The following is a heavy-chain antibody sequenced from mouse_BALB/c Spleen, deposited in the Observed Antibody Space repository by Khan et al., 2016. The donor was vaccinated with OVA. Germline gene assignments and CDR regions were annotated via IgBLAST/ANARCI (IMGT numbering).Heavy chain of an antibody. CDR1: GFTFSSYA. Sequence: EVELVESGGGLVKPGGSLKLSCAASGFTFSSYAVSWVRQTPEKRLEWVATINSDGAYTYYPDSVKGRFTISRDNAMNTLYLQLSSLRSEDTAMYYWARHSCGPFAYWGQGTLVTVSA. CDR3: ARHSCGPFAY. V-gene: IGHV5-9-3*01. D-gene: IGHD1-1*01. CDR2: INSDGAYT. J-gene: IGHJ3*01.